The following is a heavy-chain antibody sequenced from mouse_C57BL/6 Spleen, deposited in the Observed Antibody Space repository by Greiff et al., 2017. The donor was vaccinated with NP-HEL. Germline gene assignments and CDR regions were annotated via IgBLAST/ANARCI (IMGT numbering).Heavy chain of an antibody. J-gene: IGHJ3*01. CDR1: GYTFTGYW. CDR2: ILPGSGST. D-gene: IGHD1-1*01. V-gene: IGHV1-9*01. CDR3: ARRWGAYGSSSPWYAY. Sequence: VQLQQSGAELMKPGASVKLSCKATGYTFTGYWIEWVKQRPGHGLEWIGEILPGSGSTNYNEKFKGKATFTADTSSNTAYMQLSSLTTEDSAIYYCARRWGAYGSSSPWYAYWGQGTLVTVSA.